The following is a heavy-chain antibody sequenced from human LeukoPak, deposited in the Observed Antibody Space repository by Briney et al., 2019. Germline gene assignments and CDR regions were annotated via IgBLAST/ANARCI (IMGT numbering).Heavy chain of an antibody. J-gene: IGHJ5*02. CDR1: GYTFTGYY. CDR2: INPNSGGT. CDR3: ARGVRFGELNNWFDP. V-gene: IGHV1-2*02. Sequence: ASVKVSCKASGYTFTGYYMHWVRQAPGQGLEWMGWINPNSGGTNYAQKFQGRVTMTRDTSISTAYMELSRLRSDDTAVYYCARGVRFGELNNWFDPWGQGTLVTVSS. D-gene: IGHD3-10*01.